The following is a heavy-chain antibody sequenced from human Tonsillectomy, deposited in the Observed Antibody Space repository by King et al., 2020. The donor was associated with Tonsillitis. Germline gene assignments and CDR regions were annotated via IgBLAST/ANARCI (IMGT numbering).Heavy chain of an antibody. Sequence: VQLVESGGGVVQPGKSLRLSCEVSGFMFTTYGMHWVRQAPGKGLEWVAVISSDGLYKYYADSVKGRFTISRDNSKNTLSLQMNGLRPEDTAMYYCAKEELGSGSYFDYWGQGTLVTVSS. J-gene: IGHJ4*02. CDR1: GFMFTTYG. CDR2: ISSDGLYK. D-gene: IGHD6-19*01. V-gene: IGHV3-30*18. CDR3: AKEELGSGSYFDY.